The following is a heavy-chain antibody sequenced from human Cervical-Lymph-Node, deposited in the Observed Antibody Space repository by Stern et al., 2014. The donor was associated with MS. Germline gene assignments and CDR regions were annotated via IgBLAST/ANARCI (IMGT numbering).Heavy chain of an antibody. CDR1: GFAFSDYY. D-gene: IGHD1-1*01. CDR3: ARLGSPFDY. Sequence: QVQLVESGGGLVKPGGSLRLSCSASGFAFSDYYMSWIRQAPGKGLEGVSHIGSTGSNFYHADSVTGRFAISRDNPTNKLYLQKNSLRAEDTAVYYCARLGSPFDYWGQGPLVTVPS. V-gene: IGHV3-11*01. J-gene: IGHJ4*02. CDR2: IGSTGSNF.